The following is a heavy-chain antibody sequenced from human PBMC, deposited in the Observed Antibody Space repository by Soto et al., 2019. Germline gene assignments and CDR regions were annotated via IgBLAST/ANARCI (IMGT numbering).Heavy chain of an antibody. D-gene: IGHD3-22*01. CDR1: GGSISSGDYY. J-gene: IGHJ5*02. CDR2: IYYSGST. Sequence: SETLSLTCTVSGGSISSGDYYWSWIRQPPGKGLEWIGYIYYSGSTYYNPSLKSRVTISVDTSKNQFSLKLSSVTAADTAVYYCAREPELHYYDSSIEFDPWGQGTLVTVSS. V-gene: IGHV4-30-4*01. CDR3: AREPELHYYDSSIEFDP.